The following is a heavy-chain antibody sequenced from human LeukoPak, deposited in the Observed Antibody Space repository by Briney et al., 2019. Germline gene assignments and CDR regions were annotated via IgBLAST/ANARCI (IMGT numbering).Heavy chain of an antibody. Sequence: SETLSLTCTVSGGSISSSSYYWGWIRQPPGKGLEWIGSIYYSGSTYYNPSLKSRVTISVDTSKNQFSLKLSSVTAADTAVYYCARDSHYCSGGSCYYYYGMDVWGQGTTVTVSS. CDR2: IYYSGST. J-gene: IGHJ6*02. CDR1: GGSISSSSYY. CDR3: ARDSHYCSGGSCYYYYGMDV. D-gene: IGHD2-15*01. V-gene: IGHV4-39*02.